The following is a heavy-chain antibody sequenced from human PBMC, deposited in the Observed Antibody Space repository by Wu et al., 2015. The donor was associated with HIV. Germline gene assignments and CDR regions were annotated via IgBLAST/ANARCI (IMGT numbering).Heavy chain of an antibody. CDR2: IIPLYDVT. CDR3: ARVYSTTWYDFFDY. V-gene: IGHV1-69*05. Sequence: HVQLVQSGTEVKKPGSSVKVSCKASGVALTSFAFSWVRQAPGQGLEWMGGIIPLYDVTEYAQKFRDRITITTDESTSTTYLELNSLRSEDTAIYFCARVYSTTWYDFFDYWGQGTLVIVSS. J-gene: IGHJ4*02. CDR1: GVALTSFA. D-gene: IGHD2/OR15-2a*01.